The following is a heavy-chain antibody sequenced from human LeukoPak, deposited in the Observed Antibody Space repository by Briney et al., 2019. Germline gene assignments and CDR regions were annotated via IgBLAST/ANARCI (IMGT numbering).Heavy chain of an antibody. Sequence: GGSLRLSCAASGFTFSSYGMHWVRQAPGKGLEWVAVISYDGSNKYYADSVKGRFTIPRDNSKNTLYLQMNSLRAEDTAVYYCAKDRIQLWLQLDYWGQGTLVTVSS. CDR2: ISYDGSNK. CDR1: GFTFSSYG. J-gene: IGHJ4*02. D-gene: IGHD5-18*01. V-gene: IGHV3-30*18. CDR3: AKDRIQLWLQLDY.